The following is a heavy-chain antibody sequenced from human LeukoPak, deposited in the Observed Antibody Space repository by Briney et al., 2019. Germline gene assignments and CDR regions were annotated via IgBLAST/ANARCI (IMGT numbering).Heavy chain of an antibody. CDR2: IRYDGNNK. V-gene: IGHV3-30*02. Sequence: GGSLRLSCAASGFTFTTYAMHWVRQAPGKGLQWVAYIRYDGNNKLFADSVKGRFTVSRDNSKNTVYLQMNSLRAEDTAVYYCARDFRWSFDYWGQGTLVTVSS. D-gene: IGHD2-15*01. CDR3: ARDFRWSFDY. J-gene: IGHJ4*02. CDR1: GFTFTTYA.